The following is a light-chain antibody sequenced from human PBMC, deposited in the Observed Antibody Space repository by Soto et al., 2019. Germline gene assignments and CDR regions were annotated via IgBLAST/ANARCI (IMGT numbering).Light chain of an antibody. Sequence: DIQMTQSPSSLSASVGDRVTITCQASQDISRYLNWYQHKPGKAPKLLIYDASNLETRVPSRFSGSGSGTDFTLTISCLQSEDFATYYCQQYYSYPRTFGGGTKVDIK. CDR2: DAS. CDR3: QQYYSYPRT. CDR1: QDISRY. V-gene: IGKV1-33*01. J-gene: IGKJ4*01.